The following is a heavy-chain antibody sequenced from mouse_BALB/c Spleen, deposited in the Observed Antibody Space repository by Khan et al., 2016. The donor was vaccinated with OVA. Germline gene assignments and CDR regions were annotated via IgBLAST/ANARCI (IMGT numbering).Heavy chain of an antibody. CDR3: ARSLFDSHAMDY. CDR1: GFTFSNFA. CDR2: MSTGGHYI. Sequence: EVELVESGGGLVKPGGSLKLSCSASGFTFSNFAMSWVRQTPERRLECVATMSTGGHYIFYPDSVKDRFTISRDNAKNTLYLQMSSLMSEDTAMYYCARSLFDSHAMDYWCQGTSVTVSS. D-gene: IGHD2-13*01. J-gene: IGHJ4*01. V-gene: IGHV5-9-3*01.